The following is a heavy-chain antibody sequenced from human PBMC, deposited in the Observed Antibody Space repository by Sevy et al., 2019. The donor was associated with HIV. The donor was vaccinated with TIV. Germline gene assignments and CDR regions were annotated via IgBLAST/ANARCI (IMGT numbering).Heavy chain of an antibody. CDR2: IKSQSDGGTI. V-gene: IGHV3-15*07. D-gene: IGHD3-3*01. J-gene: IGHJ4*02. CDR3: ATKGGFWSGYQYFDS. Sequence: GGSLRLSCTASVFTFSNAWMNWVRQAPGKGLEWVGRIKSQSDGGTIDYAAPVKGRFTISRDDSKSTLFLQMNSLRSEDTAVYYCATKGGFWSGYQYFDSWGQGTLVTVSS. CDR1: VFTFSNAW.